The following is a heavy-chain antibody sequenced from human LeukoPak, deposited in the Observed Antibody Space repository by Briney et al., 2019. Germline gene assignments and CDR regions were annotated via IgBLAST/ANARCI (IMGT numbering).Heavy chain of an antibody. V-gene: IGHV3-30*04. Sequence: GRSLRLSSAASGFTFSSYAMDWVRQAPGKGLEWVAFISNDGTNKYYADSVKGRFTISRDNSKNTLYLQMNSLRAEDTAVYYCGRDQGGSIGWYGDYWGQGTLVTVSS. D-gene: IGHD6-19*01. CDR3: GRDQGGSIGWYGDY. J-gene: IGHJ4*02. CDR1: GFTFSSYA. CDR2: ISNDGTNK.